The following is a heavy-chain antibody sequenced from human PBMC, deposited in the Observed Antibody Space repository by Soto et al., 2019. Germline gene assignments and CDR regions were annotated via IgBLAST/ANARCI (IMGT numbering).Heavy chain of an antibody. D-gene: IGHD2-2*01. CDR3: ARYVGGGYCSSTSCHNRFDP. CDR2: IYYSGST. CDR1: GGSVSSGSYY. V-gene: IGHV4-61*01. J-gene: IGHJ5*02. Sequence: SETLSLTCTVSGGSVSSGSYYWSWIRQPPGRGLEWIGYIYYSGSTNYNPSLKSRVTISVDTSKNQFSLKLSSVTAADTAVYYCARYVGGGYCSSTSCHNRFDPWGQGTLVTVSS.